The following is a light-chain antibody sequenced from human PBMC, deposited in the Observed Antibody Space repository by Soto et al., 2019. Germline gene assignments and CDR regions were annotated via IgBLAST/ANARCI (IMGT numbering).Light chain of an antibody. J-gene: IGKJ4*01. CDR2: GAS. Sequence: EIVFTRSPGTRSLSKGERATLSWRASQSVSILLAWYQQKPGQAPRLLIYGASTRATGIPARFSGSGSGTEFTLTISSLQSEDFAVYSCQQYNNRPLTFGGGTKVDIK. CDR1: QSVSIL. V-gene: IGKV3-15*01. CDR3: QQYNNRPLT.